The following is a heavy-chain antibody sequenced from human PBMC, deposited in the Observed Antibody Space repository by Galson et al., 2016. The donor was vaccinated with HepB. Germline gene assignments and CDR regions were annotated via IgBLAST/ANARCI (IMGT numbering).Heavy chain of an antibody. CDR3: VRDLLSRGRDHYFGMDV. CDR1: GDSISSSNYY. CDR2: IYNTGST. J-gene: IGHJ6*02. Sequence: TLSLTCSVSGDSISSSNYYWGWIRQHPGKGLEWIGYIYNTGSTYYNPSLKSRVAISVDTSKNQFSLDLDSVTAADTAVYYCVRDLLSRGRDHYFGMDVWGQGTTVIVSS. V-gene: IGHV4-31*03. D-gene: IGHD3-10*02.